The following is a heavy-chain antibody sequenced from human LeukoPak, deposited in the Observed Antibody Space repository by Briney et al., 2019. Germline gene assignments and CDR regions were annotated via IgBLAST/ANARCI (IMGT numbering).Heavy chain of an antibody. V-gene: IGHV3-53*05. J-gene: IGHJ4*02. CDR3: AKGQYGEPLEYSSLRAFDY. D-gene: IGHD6-6*01. CDR2: IYTGGTI. CDR1: GFTVSSNY. Sequence: PRGSLRLSCAASGFTVSSNYMSWVRQAPGKGLEWVSIIYTGGTIYYADSVKGRFTISRDISKNMLYLQMNSLRAEDTAVYYCAKGQYGEPLEYSSLRAFDYWGQGTLVTVSS.